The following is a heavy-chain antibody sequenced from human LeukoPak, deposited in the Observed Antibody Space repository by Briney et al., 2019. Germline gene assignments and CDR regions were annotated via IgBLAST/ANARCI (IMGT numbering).Heavy chain of an antibody. CDR3: ARRDGYNSWYFDY. Sequence: PGGSLRLSCAASGFTFSSYWMSWVRQAPGKGLEWVANIKQDGSEKYYVDSVKGRFTISRDNAKNSLYLQMNSLRAEDTAVYYCARRDGYNSWYFDYWGQGTLVTVSS. J-gene: IGHJ4*02. CDR1: GFTFSSYW. D-gene: IGHD5-24*01. CDR2: IKQDGSEK. V-gene: IGHV3-7*01.